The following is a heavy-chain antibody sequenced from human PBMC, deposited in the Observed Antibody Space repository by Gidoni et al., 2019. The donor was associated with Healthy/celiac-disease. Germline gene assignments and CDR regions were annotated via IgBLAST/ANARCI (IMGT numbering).Heavy chain of an antibody. V-gene: IGHV1-69*01. CDR3: ARFATRDYYYGMDV. D-gene: IGHD2-15*01. CDR1: GVTLSSYA. J-gene: IGHJ6*02. Sequence: QVQLVQSGAEGKKPGSSVKVSCKATGVTLSSYAISWVRQAPGQGLEWMGGIIPIFGTANYAQKFQGRVTITADESTSTAYMELSSLRSEDTAVYYCARFATRDYYYGMDVWGQGTTVTVSS. CDR2: IIPIFGTA.